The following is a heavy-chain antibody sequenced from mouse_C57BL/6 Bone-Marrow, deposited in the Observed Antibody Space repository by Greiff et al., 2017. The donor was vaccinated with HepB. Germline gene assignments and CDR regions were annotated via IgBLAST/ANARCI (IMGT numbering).Heavy chain of an antibody. J-gene: IGHJ4*01. D-gene: IGHD1-1*01. V-gene: IGHV1-50*01. CDR3: ATYGRDYYAMDY. CDR2: IDPSDSYT. Sequence: VQLQQSGTVLARPGASVKMSCKTSGYTFTSYWMHWVKQRPGQGLEWIGEIDPSDSYTNYNQKFKGKATLTVDTSSSTAYMQLSSLTSEDSAVYYCATYGRDYYAMDYWGQGTSVTVSS. CDR1: GYTFTSYW.